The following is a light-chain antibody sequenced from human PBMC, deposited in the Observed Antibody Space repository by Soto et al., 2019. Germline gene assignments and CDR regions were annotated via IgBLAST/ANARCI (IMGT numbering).Light chain of an antibody. CDR1: QAVSTN. Sequence: EIVMKQSPATLSVSPGKRATLSCRASQAVSTNLAWYQQKPGQAPRLLIYGASTRATGIPARFSGSGSGTEFTLTISRLQSDDFAVYYCQQYTNWPPWTFGQGTKVDIK. J-gene: IGKJ1*01. CDR3: QQYTNWPPWT. CDR2: GAS. V-gene: IGKV3-15*01.